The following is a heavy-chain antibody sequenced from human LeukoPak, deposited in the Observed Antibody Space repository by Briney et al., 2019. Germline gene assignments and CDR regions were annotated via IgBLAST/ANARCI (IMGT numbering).Heavy chain of an antibody. J-gene: IGHJ5*02. V-gene: IGHV1-69*01. D-gene: IGHD3-9*01. Sequence: SVKVSCKASGDTLSSHAISWVRQAPGQGLEWMGGIFPIFGTSNYAQRFQGRVTITADESTSTAYTELSSLRSEDTAVYYCARADGYDIWTGYRGWFDPWGQGTLVTVSS. CDR3: ARADGYDIWTGYRGWFDP. CDR1: GDTLSSHA. CDR2: IFPIFGTS.